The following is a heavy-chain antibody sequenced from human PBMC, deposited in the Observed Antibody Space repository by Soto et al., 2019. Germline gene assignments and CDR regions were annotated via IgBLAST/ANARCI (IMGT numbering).Heavy chain of an antibody. D-gene: IGHD6-19*01. J-gene: IGHJ3*02. CDR1: GGSFSVYY. Sequence: SETLSLTCAVYGGSFSVYYWSWIRHPPGKGLEWIGELNPSGSTNYHPSLNSRVTISSDTSKNQLSLRLNSVTAADTALYYCARGREQWLVDAFDIWGQGTMVTVSS. CDR3: ARGREQWLVDAFDI. V-gene: IGHV4-34*01. CDR2: LNPSGST.